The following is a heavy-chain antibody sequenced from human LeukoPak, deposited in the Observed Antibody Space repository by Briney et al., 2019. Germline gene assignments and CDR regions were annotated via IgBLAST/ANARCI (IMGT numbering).Heavy chain of an antibody. J-gene: IGHJ4*02. Sequence: SETLSLTCTVSGGSISSSSYYRGWIRQPPGKGLEWIGSIYYSGSTYYNPSLRSRVTISVDTSKNQFSLKLSSVTAADTAVYYCARLNPRAVDAPYFDYWGQGTLVTVSS. CDR1: GGSISSSSYY. CDR2: IYYSGST. V-gene: IGHV4-39*01. CDR3: ARLNPRAVDAPYFDY. D-gene: IGHD2-15*01.